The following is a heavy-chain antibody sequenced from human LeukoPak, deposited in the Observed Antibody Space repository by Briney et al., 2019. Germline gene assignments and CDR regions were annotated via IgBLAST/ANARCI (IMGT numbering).Heavy chain of an antibody. CDR2: IYHSGST. J-gene: IGHJ5*02. CDR1: GYAISSGYY. D-gene: IGHD3-3*01. Sequence: PSETLSLTCTVSGYAISSGYYWGWFRQPPGKGLEWIGSIYHSGSTYYNPSLKSRVTISVDTSKNQFSLKLSSVTAADTAVYYCARDVKGLRFLEWLRGNWFDPWGQGTLVTVSS. V-gene: IGHV4-38-2*02. CDR3: ARDVKGLRFLEWLRGNWFDP.